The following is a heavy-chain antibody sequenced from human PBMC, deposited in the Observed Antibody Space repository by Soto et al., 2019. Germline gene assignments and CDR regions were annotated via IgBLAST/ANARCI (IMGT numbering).Heavy chain of an antibody. CDR3: ATRTLVGSFGVVHDAFGI. CDR2: IWYDGSNK. Sequence: PGGSLRLSCAASGFTFSSYGMHWVRQAPGKGLEWVAVIWYDGSNKYYADSVKGRFTISRDNSKNTLYLQMNSLRAEDTAVYYCATRTLVGSFGVVHDAFGIWGQGTMVTVSS. V-gene: IGHV3-33*01. CDR1: GFTFSSYG. J-gene: IGHJ3*02. D-gene: IGHD3-3*01.